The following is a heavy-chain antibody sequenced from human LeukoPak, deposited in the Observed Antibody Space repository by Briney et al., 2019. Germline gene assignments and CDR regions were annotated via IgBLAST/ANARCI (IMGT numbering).Heavy chain of an antibody. CDR1: GFTFTSYG. V-gene: IGHV3-53*01. CDR2: IYSGGST. J-gene: IGHJ4*02. Sequence: GGSLRLSCAASGFTFTSYGMHWVRQAPGKGLEWVSIIYSGGSTYYADSVKGRFTISRDNSKNSVYLQMNSLRVEDAAVYYCARGERSVAFFDYWGQGTLVTVSS. D-gene: IGHD6-19*01. CDR3: ARGERSVAFFDY.